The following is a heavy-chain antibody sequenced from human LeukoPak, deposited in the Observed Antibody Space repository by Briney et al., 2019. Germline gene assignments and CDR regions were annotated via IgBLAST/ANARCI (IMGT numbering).Heavy chain of an antibody. CDR2: INHSGST. V-gene: IGHV4-34*01. CDR3: ASPIAARRHAFDI. Sequence: SGTPSLTCAVYGGSFSGYYWSWIRQPPGKGLEWIGEINHSGSTNYNPSLKSRVTISVDTSKNQFSLKLSSVTAADTAVYYCASPIAARRHAFDIWGQGTMVTVSS. CDR1: GGSFSGYY. J-gene: IGHJ3*02. D-gene: IGHD6-6*01.